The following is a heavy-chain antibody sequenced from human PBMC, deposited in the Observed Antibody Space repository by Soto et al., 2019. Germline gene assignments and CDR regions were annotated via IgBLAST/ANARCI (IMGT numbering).Heavy chain of an antibody. D-gene: IGHD1-26*01. CDR3: ARGLLVGATDFDY. Sequence: EASVKVSCKASGYTFTRYYMHWVRQAPGQGLEWMGVINPSGGSTSHAQKFQDRVTMTRDTSTSTFYMELSSLRSEDTAVYYCARGLLVGATDFDYWGQGTLVTVSS. V-gene: IGHV1-46*01. CDR1: GYTFTRYY. J-gene: IGHJ4*02. CDR2: INPSGGST.